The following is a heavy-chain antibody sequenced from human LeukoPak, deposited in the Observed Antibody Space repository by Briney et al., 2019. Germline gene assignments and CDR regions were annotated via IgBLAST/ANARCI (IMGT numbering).Heavy chain of an antibody. D-gene: IGHD6-13*01. Sequence: GESLKISCKGSGYRFSTYWIAWVRQMPGKGLEWMGIIYPGDADIRYTPSFQGQFTISADKSISTAYLQWSSLKASDTAIYYCAGAAVGTAIDSWGQGTLVTVSS. CDR1: GYRFSTYW. CDR2: IYPGDADI. CDR3: AGAAVGTAIDS. V-gene: IGHV5-51*01. J-gene: IGHJ4*02.